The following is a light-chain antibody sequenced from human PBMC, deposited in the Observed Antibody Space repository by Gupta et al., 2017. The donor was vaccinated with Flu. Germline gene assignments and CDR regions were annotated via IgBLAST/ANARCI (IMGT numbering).Light chain of an antibody. CDR1: TSNIGANY. V-gene: IGLV1-51*02. CDR2: ENN. CDR3: GTWDNSLNFARV. Sequence: QSVLTQPPSVSAAPGQKVTISCSGSTSNIGANYVSWYQQLPGTAPRLLIYENNKRPSGMPDRFSGSKSGTSATLGITELQTGDEADYYCGTWDNSLNFARVFGGGTTLTVL. J-gene: IGLJ3*02.